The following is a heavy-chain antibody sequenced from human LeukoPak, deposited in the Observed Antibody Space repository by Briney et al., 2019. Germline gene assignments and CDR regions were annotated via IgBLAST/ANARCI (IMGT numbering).Heavy chain of an antibody. V-gene: IGHV3-74*01. Sequence: PGGSLRLSYAASGFTFSQYWMSWVRQAPGKGLVWVSRINGDVTTTTYADSVKGRFTISRDNAKNTLYLQMNSLRAEDTAIYYCARSDWFDPWGQGTLVTVSS. CDR1: GFTFSQYW. J-gene: IGHJ5*02. CDR2: INGDVTTT. CDR3: ARSDWFDP.